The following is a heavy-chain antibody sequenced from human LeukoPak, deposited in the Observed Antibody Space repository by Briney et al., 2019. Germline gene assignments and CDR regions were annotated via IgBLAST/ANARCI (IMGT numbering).Heavy chain of an antibody. CDR2: IYYSGST. Sequence: SETLSLTCTVSGCSISSSSYNWGWIRQPPGKGLEWIGSIYYSGSTYYNPSLKSRVTISVDTSKNQFSLKLSSVTAADTAVYYFARVSTVTTSGYYYYGIDFWGQGTTVTVSS. V-gene: IGHV4-39*01. D-gene: IGHD4-17*01. CDR1: GCSISSSSYN. CDR3: ARVSTVTTSGYYYYGIDF. J-gene: IGHJ6*02.